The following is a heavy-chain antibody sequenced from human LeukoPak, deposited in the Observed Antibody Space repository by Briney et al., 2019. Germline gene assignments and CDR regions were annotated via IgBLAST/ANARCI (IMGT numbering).Heavy chain of an antibody. CDR3: ARDAHHYYDSSGYSPCFDY. J-gene: IGHJ4*02. CDR1: GFTFSSYW. D-gene: IGHD3-22*01. V-gene: IGHV3-7*04. Sequence: GGSLRLSCIASGFTFSSYWMSWVRQAPGKGLEWVANIKQDGSEKYYVDSVKGRFTISRDNAKNSVHLQVNSLRAEDTAVYFCARDAHHYYDSSGYSPCFDYWGQGTLVTVSS. CDR2: IKQDGSEK.